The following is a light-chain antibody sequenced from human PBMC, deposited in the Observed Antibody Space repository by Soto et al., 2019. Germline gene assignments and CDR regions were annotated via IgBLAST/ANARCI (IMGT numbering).Light chain of an antibody. CDR2: ASS. Sequence: DIQLTQSPSLLSASVGDRVTISCRASQGISSYLAWYQQTPGKAPKLLIYASSTLQSGVPSRFSGSGSGTEFTLTIGSLQPEDVATYYCKQLNTFPVTFGQGTRLDI. V-gene: IGKV1-9*01. CDR3: KQLNTFPVT. CDR1: QGISSY. J-gene: IGKJ5*01.